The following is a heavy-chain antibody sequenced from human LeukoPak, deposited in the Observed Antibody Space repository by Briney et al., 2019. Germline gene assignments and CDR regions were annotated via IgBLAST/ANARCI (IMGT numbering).Heavy chain of an antibody. CDR1: GFTFNTYS. Sequence: PGGSLRLSCAASGFTFNTYSMNWVRQAPGKGLEWVSYVSPSGSHKYYADSVKGRFPVSRDNAKNSLYLQMNSLRAEDTAVYYCAKGGGDYVNFDYWGQGTLVTVSS. V-gene: IGHV3-21*01. D-gene: IGHD4-17*01. CDR3: AKGGGDYVNFDY. CDR2: VSPSGSHK. J-gene: IGHJ4*02.